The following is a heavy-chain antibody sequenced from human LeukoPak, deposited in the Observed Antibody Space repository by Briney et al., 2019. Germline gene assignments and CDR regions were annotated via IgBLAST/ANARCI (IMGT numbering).Heavy chain of an antibody. Sequence: SETLSLTCSVSGYSIRSGYYWGWIRQPPGKGLEWIGSIYHSGSTYYNPSLKSRVTMSVDTSKSQFSLSLSSVTSADTALYYCAKEANGYRYGYKYYYYYMDVWGKGTTVTISS. CDR1: GYSIRSGYY. CDR2: IYHSGST. J-gene: IGHJ6*03. V-gene: IGHV4-38-2*02. D-gene: IGHD5-18*01. CDR3: AKEANGYRYGYKYYYYYMDV.